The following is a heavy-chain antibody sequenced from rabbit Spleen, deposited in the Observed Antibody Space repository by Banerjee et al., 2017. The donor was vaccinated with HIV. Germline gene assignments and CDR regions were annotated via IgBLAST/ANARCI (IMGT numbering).Heavy chain of an antibody. CDR3: ARDSGSSFSSYGMDL. J-gene: IGHJ6*01. CDR2: INIVTGKS. Sequence: QEQLVESGGGLVQPGGSLKLSCKASGFDFSNYGVSWVRQAPGKGLEWIACINIVTGKSVYASWAKGRFTMSRTSSTTVTLQMTSLTAADTATYFCARDSGSSFSSYGMDLWGPGTLVTVS. V-gene: IGHV1S45*01. CDR1: GFDFSNYG. D-gene: IGHD8-1*01.